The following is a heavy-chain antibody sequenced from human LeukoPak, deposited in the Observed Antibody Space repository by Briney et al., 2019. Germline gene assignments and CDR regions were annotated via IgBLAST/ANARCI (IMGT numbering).Heavy chain of an antibody. D-gene: IGHD5-12*01. CDR1: GGSFSGYY. Sequence: PSETLSLTCAVYGGSFSGYYWSWIRQPPGKGLEWIGEINHSGNTNYNPSLKSRVTISVDTSKNQFSLKLSSATVADTAVYYRARHYGPSWGVDIVATIIYWGQGTLVTVSS. CDR3: ARHYGPSWGVDIVATIIY. CDR2: INHSGNT. J-gene: IGHJ4*02. V-gene: IGHV4-34*01.